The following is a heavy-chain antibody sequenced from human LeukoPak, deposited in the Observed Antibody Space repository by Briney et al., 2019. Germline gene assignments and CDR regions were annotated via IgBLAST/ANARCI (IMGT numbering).Heavy chain of an antibody. J-gene: IGHJ4*02. CDR3: ARDRVVVGGTATYNFDH. D-gene: IGHD1-14*01. CDR1: GYTFTPYF. V-gene: IGHV1-46*01. CDR2: INPTGGST. Sequence: ASVKVSCKASGYTFTPYFIHWVRQAPGQGLEWIAIINPTGGSTTYAQRFQGRVTVTRDMSTSTVYMELSSLTSEDTAVYYCARDRVVVGGTATYNFDHWGQGTLSPSPQ.